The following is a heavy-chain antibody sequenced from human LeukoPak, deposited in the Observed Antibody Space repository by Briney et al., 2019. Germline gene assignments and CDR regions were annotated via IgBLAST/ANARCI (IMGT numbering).Heavy chain of an antibody. Sequence: SETLSLTCAVSGYSISSGYYWGWIRQPPGKGLEWIGSIYHSGSTNYNPSLKSRVTISVDTPKNQFSLKLSSVTAADAAVYYCARDASDFWSGYYIGGHYFDYWGQGTLVTVSS. V-gene: IGHV4-38-2*02. CDR2: IYHSGST. CDR1: GYSISSGYY. CDR3: ARDASDFWSGYYIGGHYFDY. D-gene: IGHD3-3*01. J-gene: IGHJ4*02.